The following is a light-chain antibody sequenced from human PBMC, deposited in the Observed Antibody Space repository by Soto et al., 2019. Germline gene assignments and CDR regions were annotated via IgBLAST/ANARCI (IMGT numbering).Light chain of an antibody. CDR3: QQYSHWPRT. CDR2: GAS. J-gene: IGKJ1*01. Sequence: VMTHSPATLSVSAGEIATLSFRASQSVSSNLTWYQQKPGQAPRLLIYGASTRATGIPARFSGSGSGTEFTLTVSSLQSEDFAVYYCQQYSHWPRTFGQGTKVDIK. V-gene: IGKV3-15*01. CDR1: QSVSSN.